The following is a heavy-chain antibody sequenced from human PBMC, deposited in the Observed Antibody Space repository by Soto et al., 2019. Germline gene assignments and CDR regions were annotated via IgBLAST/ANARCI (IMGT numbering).Heavy chain of an antibody. J-gene: IGHJ5*02. CDR1: GYSFTSYD. V-gene: IGHV1-8*01. CDR3: ARDLITMVRGVIAGNWFDP. Sequence: ASVKVSCAASGYSFTSYDMNWVGQATGQGVEWMGWINPNSGNTGYAQKFQGRVTMTRNTSISTAYMELSSLRSEDTAVYYCARDLITMVRGVIAGNWFDPWGQGTLVTVSS. CDR2: INPNSGNT. D-gene: IGHD3-10*01.